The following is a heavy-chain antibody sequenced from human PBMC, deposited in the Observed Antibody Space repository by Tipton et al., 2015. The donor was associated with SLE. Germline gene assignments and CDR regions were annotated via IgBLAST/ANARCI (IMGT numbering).Heavy chain of an antibody. J-gene: IGHJ6*02. CDR3: ARDDIVVVPAAIRGYGMDV. V-gene: IGHV3-11*06. CDR1: GFTFSDFY. CDR2: VSSSSSSI. D-gene: IGHD2-2*01. Sequence: QLVQSGGALVKPGGSLRLSCVASGFTFSDFYMTWIRQAPGKGLEWISYVSSSSSSIDYVDSVKGRFTISRDNAKNSLYLQMNSLRAEDTAVYYCARDDIVVVPAAIRGYGMDVWGQGTTVTVSS.